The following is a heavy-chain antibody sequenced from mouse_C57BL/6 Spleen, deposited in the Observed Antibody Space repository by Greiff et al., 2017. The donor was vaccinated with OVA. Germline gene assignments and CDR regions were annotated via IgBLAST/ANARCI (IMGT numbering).Heavy chain of an antibody. Sequence: VKLQQPGAELVKPGASVKLSCKASGYTFTSYWMQWVKQRPGQGLEWIGEIDPSDSYTNYNQKFKGKATLTVDTSSSTAYMQLSSLTSEDSAVYYCARPTSYSNYVDYWGQGTTLTVSS. J-gene: IGHJ2*01. D-gene: IGHD2-5*01. CDR3: ARPTSYSNYVDY. CDR2: IDPSDSYT. CDR1: GYTFTSYW. V-gene: IGHV1-50*01.